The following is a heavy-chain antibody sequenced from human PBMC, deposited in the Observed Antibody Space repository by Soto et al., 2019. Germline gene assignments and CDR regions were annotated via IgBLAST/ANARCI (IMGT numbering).Heavy chain of an antibody. CDR3: AKDGKVSGSGTYHIDY. V-gene: IGHV3-30*18. CDR1: GFTFSDNG. J-gene: IGHJ4*02. D-gene: IGHD3-10*01. CDR2: ISYDGSNK. Sequence: PGGSLRLSCLASGFTFSDNGMHWVRQAPGKGLEWVAVISYDGSNKYYADSVKGRFTISRDKSQNTVYLQMNSLRGEDTAVYYCAKDGKVSGSGTYHIDYWGQGTLVTVSS.